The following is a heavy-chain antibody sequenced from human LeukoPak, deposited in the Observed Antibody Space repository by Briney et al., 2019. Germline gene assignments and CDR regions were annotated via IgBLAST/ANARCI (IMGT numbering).Heavy chain of an antibody. D-gene: IGHD5-12*01. Sequence: PSETLSLTCTVSGGSISGYFWSWIRQPPGKGLEWIGYIYSSGSSNYNPSLKSRVTLSVDTSKNQFSLKLSSVTAADTAVYYCAREVIHYVDIVTTTYFDYWGQGTLVTVSS. CDR1: GGSISGYF. V-gene: IGHV4-59*01. CDR3: AREVIHYVDIVTTTYFDY. J-gene: IGHJ4*02. CDR2: IYSSGSS.